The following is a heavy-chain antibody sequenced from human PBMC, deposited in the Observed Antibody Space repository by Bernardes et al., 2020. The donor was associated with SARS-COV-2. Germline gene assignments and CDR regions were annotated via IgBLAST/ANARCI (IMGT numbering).Heavy chain of an antibody. D-gene: IGHD3-9*01. CDR3: ARDGGTYYDILTGYPAYYYGMDV. CDR1: GGTFSSYA. Sequence: SVKVSGKASGGTFSSYAIIWVRQAPGQGLEWMGRIIPIFGTANYAQKFQGRVTITADESTSTAYMELSSLRSEDTAVYYCARDGGTYYDILTGYPAYYYGMDVWGQGTTVTVSS. J-gene: IGHJ6*02. CDR2: IIPIFGTA. V-gene: IGHV1-69*13.